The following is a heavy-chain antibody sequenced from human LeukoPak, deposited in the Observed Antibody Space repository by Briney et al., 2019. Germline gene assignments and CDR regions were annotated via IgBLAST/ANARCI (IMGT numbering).Heavy chain of an antibody. V-gene: IGHV1-2*02. D-gene: IGHD5-18*01. J-gene: IGHJ4*02. CDR1: GYTSTDFY. CDR3: ARDGDSPMVDFDY. Sequence: GASVKVSCKTSGYTSTDFYFYWLRQAPGQGLEWVGWIHPRNGDTKYAQKFQDRVTLTRDTSISTAYMELSRLTSDDTAIYYCARDGDSPMVDFDYWGQGTLVTVSS. CDR2: IHPRNGDT.